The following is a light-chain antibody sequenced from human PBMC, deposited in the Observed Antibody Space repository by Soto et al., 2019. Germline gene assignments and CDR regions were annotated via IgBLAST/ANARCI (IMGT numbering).Light chain of an antibody. CDR1: RSVSNNY. Sequence: EIVLTQSPGTLSLSPGERATLSCRASRSVSNNYVDWYQRKPGQAPRLLIYGASSRATDIPRRFSGSGSGTDFTLTITRLEPEACAVYYCQQYGSSPPTFGQGTKVESK. CDR2: GAS. CDR3: QQYGSSPPT. J-gene: IGKJ1*01. V-gene: IGKV3-20*01.